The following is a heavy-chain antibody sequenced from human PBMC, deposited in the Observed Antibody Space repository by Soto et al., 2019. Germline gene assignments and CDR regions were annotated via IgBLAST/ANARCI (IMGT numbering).Heavy chain of an antibody. CDR2: INSDGSST. D-gene: IGHD3-10*01. CDR3: TTLYGSGSWDY. V-gene: IGHV3-74*01. J-gene: IGHJ4*02. CDR1: GFTFSSYW. Sequence: GGSLRLSCAASGFTFSSYWMHWVRQAPGKGLVWVSRINSDGSSTSYADSVKGRFTISRDNAKNTLYLQMNSLRAEDTAVYYCTTLYGSGSWDYWGQGTLVTVSS.